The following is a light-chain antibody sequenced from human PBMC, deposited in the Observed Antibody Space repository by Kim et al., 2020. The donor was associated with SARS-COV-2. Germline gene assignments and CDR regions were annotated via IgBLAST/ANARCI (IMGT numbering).Light chain of an antibody. J-gene: IGLJ1*01. CDR3: NSRDNSGNHPAYV. CDR2: AKN. V-gene: IGLV3-19*01. CDR1: SLRSFY. Sequence: SYELTQDPAVSVALGQTVRITCQGDSLRSFYASWYRQKPGQAPVLVIYAKNNRPSGIPDRFSGSSSGNTASLTITGAQAEDEADYYCNSRDNSGNHPAYVFGTGTKVTVL.